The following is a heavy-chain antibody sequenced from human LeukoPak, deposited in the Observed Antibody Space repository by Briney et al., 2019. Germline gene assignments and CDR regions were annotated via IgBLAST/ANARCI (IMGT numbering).Heavy chain of an antibody. J-gene: IGHJ4*02. CDR2: IHTTGST. CDR3: ARSIYSTGWYDY. CDR1: GGSISSYY. Sequence: SETLSLTCTVSGGSISSYYWSWIRQPAGKGLEWIGRIHTTGSTNYNPSLKSRVTMSVDTSKNQFSLKLSSVTAADTGVYYCARSIYSTGWYDYWGQGTLVTVSS. V-gene: IGHV4-4*07. D-gene: IGHD6-19*01.